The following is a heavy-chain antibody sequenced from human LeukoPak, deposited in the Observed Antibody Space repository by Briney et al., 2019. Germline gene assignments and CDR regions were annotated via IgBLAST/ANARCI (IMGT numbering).Heavy chain of an antibody. Sequence: ASGKVSCKASGYTFTGYYMHWVRQAPGQGLELMGWINPNSGGTNYAQKFQGRVTMTRDTSISTAYMELSRLRSDDTAVYYCARDRALIGSRYNWNKGSQRGSCWFDPWGQGTLVTVCS. J-gene: IGHJ5*02. CDR2: INPNSGGT. V-gene: IGHV1-2*02. D-gene: IGHD1-1*01. CDR1: GYTFTGYY. CDR3: ARDRALIGSRYNWNKGSQRGSCWFDP.